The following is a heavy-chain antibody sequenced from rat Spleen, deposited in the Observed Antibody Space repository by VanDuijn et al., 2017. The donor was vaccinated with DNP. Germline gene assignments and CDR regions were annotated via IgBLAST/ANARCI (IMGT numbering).Heavy chain of an antibody. CDR1: GFIFSNYD. CDR3: ARRTNWIYWFFDL. CDR2: ISPSGDST. D-gene: IGHD5-1*01. J-gene: IGHJ1*01. Sequence: EVQLVESGGGLVQPGRSLKLSCAASGFIFSNYDMAWVGQAPTKGLEWVASISPSGDSTYYRDSVKGRFTVSRDNAKRSLYLQMDSLRSEDTATYYCARRTNWIYWFFDLWGPGTKVTVSS. V-gene: IGHV5-25*01.